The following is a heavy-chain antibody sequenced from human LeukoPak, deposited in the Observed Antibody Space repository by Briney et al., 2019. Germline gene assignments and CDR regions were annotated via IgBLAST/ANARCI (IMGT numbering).Heavy chain of an antibody. CDR1: GGSFSGYY. V-gene: IGHV4-34*01. D-gene: IGHD5-18*01. CDR3: ARISGTAMVRGYWFHP. Sequence: PSETLSLTCAVYGGSFSGYYWSWIRQPPGKGLEWIGEINHSGSTNYNPSLKSRVTISVDTSKNQFSLKLSSVTAADTAVYYCARISGTAMVRGYWFHPWGQGTLVTVSS. CDR2: INHSGST. J-gene: IGHJ5*02.